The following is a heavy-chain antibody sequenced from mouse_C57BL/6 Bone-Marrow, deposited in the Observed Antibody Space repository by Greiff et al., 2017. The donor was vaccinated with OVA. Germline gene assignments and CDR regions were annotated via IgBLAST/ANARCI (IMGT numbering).Heavy chain of an antibody. CDR3: ARDRGYDEAWFAY. D-gene: IGHD2-2*01. Sequence: EVQRVESGGGLVKPGGSLKLSCAASGFTFSSYAMSWVRQTPEKRLEWVATISDGGSYTYYPDNVKGRFTISRDNAKNNLYLQMSHLKSEDTAMYYCARDRGYDEAWFAYWGQGTLVTVSA. J-gene: IGHJ3*01. CDR2: ISDGGSYT. V-gene: IGHV5-4*01. CDR1: GFTFSSYA.